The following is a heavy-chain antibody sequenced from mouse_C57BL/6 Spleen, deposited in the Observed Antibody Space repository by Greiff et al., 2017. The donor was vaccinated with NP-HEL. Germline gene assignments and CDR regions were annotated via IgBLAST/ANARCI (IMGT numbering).Heavy chain of an antibody. D-gene: IGHD3-2*02. CDR3: APRSSGYGAMDY. V-gene: IGHV1-52*01. Sequence: VQLQQPGAELVRPGSSVKLSCKASGYTFTSYWMHWVKQRPIQGLEWIGNIDPSDSETHYNQKFKDKATLTADKSSSTAYMQLSSLTSEDSAVYYCAPRSSGYGAMDYWGQGTSVTVSS. CDR1: GYTFTSYW. CDR2: IDPSDSET. J-gene: IGHJ4*01.